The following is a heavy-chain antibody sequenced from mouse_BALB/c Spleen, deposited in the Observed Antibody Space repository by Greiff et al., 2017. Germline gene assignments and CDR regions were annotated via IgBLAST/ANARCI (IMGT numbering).Heavy chain of an antibody. CDR2: ISDGGSYT. Sequence: EVHLVESGGGLVKPGGSLKLSCAASGFTFSDYYMYWVRQTPEKRLEWVATISDGGSYTYYPDSVKGRFTISRDNAKNNLYLQMSSLKSEDTAMYYCARSYYRYDEGGAMDYWGQGTSVTVSS. J-gene: IGHJ4*01. CDR3: ARSYYRYDEGGAMDY. D-gene: IGHD2-14*01. V-gene: IGHV5-4*02. CDR1: GFTFSDYY.